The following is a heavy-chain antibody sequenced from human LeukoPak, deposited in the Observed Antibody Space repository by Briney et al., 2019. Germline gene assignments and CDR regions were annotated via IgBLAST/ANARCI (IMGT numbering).Heavy chain of an antibody. V-gene: IGHV3-23*01. CDR2: ISNSGGST. CDR1: GFTFNNYA. J-gene: IGHJ4*02. Sequence: GGSLRLSCAASGFTFNNYAMSWVRQAPGKGLEWVSAISNSGGSTYYADSVKGRFTISRDNSKNTLYLQMNSLRAEDTAVYYCARRAGGYSHPYDYWGQGILVTVSS. CDR3: ARRAGGYSHPYDY. D-gene: IGHD4-23*01.